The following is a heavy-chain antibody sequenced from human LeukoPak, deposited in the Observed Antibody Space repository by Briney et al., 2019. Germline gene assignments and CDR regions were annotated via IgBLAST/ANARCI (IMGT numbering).Heavy chain of an antibody. Sequence: SETLSLSCTVSGGSINNYYWSWIRQPPGKTLEWIAYISYSGTTNYNPSLKSRVTISIDTSRNQFSLKVTSVTAADTAVYYCARHSGRRLQAGSSYDMDAWGQGTTVTVSS. CDR3: ARHSGRRLQAGSSYDMDA. V-gene: IGHV4-59*08. CDR2: ISYSGTT. J-gene: IGHJ6*02. CDR1: GGSINNYY. D-gene: IGHD5-24*01.